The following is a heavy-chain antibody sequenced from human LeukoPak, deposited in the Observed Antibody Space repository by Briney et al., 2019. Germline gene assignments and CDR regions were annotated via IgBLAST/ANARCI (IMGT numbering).Heavy chain of an antibody. CDR1: GFTVSSNY. D-gene: IGHD2-21*02. CDR2: IYSAGSI. V-gene: IGHV3-53*01. Sequence: GGSLRLSCVASGFTVSSNYMSWVRQAPGKGLEWVSVIYSAGSIYYADSVKGRFTISRDNSKNSLFLQMHSLRADDTAVYYCARGRRDCSGDCYVAFDIWGQGTMVTVSS. CDR3: ARGRRDCSGDCYVAFDI. J-gene: IGHJ3*02.